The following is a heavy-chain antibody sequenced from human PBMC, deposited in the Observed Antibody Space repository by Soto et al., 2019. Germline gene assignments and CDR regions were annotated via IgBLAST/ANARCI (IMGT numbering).Heavy chain of an antibody. J-gene: IGHJ6*02. CDR2: IYYSGST. D-gene: IGHD6-13*01. V-gene: IGHV4-59*01. CDR1: GGSISSYY. Sequence: SSETLSLTCTVSGGSISSYYWSWIRQPPGKGLEWIGYIYYSGSTNYNPSLKSRVTISVDTSKNQFSLKLSSVTAADTAVYYCATLAAAGNPYYYYGMDVWGQGTTVTVSS. CDR3: ATLAAAGNPYYYYGMDV.